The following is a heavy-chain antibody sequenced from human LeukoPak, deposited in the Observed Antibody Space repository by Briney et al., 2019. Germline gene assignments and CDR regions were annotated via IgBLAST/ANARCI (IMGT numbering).Heavy chain of an antibody. CDR1: GFTFSDYY. J-gene: IGHJ4*02. V-gene: IGHV3-11*05. CDR2: ISSSSTYT. CDR3: ARAGGGSASYFAY. Sequence: GGSLRLSCATSGFTFSDYYMSWIRQAPGKGLEWVSYISSSSTYTKYADSVKGRFTIFRDNAKNSLFLQMNSLRAEDTAVYYCARAGGGSASYFAYWGQGALVTVSA. D-gene: IGHD6-19*01.